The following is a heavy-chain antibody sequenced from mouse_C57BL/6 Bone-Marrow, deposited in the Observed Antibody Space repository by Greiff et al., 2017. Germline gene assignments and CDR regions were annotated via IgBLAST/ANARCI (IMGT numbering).Heavy chain of an antibody. CDR2: IDPETGGT. J-gene: IGHJ3*01. D-gene: IGHD2-4*01. CDR3: TRCYDYGGSWFAY. V-gene: IGHV1-15*01. CDR1: GYTFTDYE. Sequence: QVQLQQSGAELVRPGASVTLSCKASGYTFTDYEMHWVKQTPVHGLEWIGAIDPETGGTAYNQKFKGKDILTADKSSSTAYMALRSLTSEDSAVYYCTRCYDYGGSWFAYWGQGTLVTVSA.